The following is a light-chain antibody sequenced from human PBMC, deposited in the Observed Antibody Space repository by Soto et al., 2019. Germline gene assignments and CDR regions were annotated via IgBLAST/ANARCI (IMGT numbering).Light chain of an antibody. J-gene: IGKJ2*01. CDR3: QHYGSSPHT. V-gene: IGKV3-20*01. Sequence: EIVLMQSPGTLSLSPGERATLSCRASQSVSSSYLAWYQHKPGQAPRLLIYGASSRATGIPDRFSGSGSGTDFTLTISRLEPEDFAVYYCQHYGSSPHTFGQGTKLEIK. CDR1: QSVSSSY. CDR2: GAS.